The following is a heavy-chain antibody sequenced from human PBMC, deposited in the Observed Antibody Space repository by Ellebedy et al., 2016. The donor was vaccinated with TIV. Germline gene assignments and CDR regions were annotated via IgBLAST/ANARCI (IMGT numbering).Heavy chain of an antibody. CDR2: IDPSDSYT. V-gene: IGHV5-10-1*01. D-gene: IGHD3-10*01. J-gene: IGHJ4*02. CDR3: ATQSIWFGESPLRKAGEYDY. CDR1: GYSFTSYW. Sequence: GESLKISWKGSGYSFTSYWITWVRQMPGKGLEWLGMIDPSDSYTNYSPSFQGHVTIAADKSISTAYLQWSSLKASDTAMYYCATQSIWFGESPLRKAGEYDYWGQGTLVTVSS.